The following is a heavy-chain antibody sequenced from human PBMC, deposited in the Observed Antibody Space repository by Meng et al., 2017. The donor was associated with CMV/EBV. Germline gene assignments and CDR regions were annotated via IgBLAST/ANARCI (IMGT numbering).Heavy chain of an antibody. CDR1: GFTFSSYS. CDR3: ARVLEDVVVVVPNYYYGMDV. D-gene: IGHD2-15*01. J-gene: IGHJ6*01. Sequence: GESLKISCAASGFTFSSYSIIWVRQSPGKGLEWVSSISSSSSYTFYIDSVKGRFTISRDNAKNLVYLQMNSLRAEDTAMYYRARVLEDVVVVVPNYYYGMDVWGQGTTVTVSS. CDR2: ISSSSSYT. V-gene: IGHV3-21*01.